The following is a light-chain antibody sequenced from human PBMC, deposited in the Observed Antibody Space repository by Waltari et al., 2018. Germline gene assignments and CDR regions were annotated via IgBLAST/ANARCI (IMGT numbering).Light chain of an antibody. CDR2: DVT. CDR3: SSYTTKNTII. CDR1: SSDVGAFVY. V-gene: IGLV2-14*03. Sequence: QSALTQPASVSGSPGQSITISCVGSSSDVGAFVYVSWYQQHPGRAPRLITYDVTKRPSGISNRFSGSKSGNWASLSISGLQTEDEADCYCSSYTTKNTIIFGGGTKVTVL. J-gene: IGLJ2*01.